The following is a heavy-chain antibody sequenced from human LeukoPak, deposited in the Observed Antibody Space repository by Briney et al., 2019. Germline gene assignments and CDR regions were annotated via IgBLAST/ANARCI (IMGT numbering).Heavy chain of an antibody. V-gene: IGHV4-34*01. CDR2: INHSGST. CDR3: ASGGYYYMDV. Sequence: SETLSLTCAVYGGSFSGYYWSWIRQPPGKGLEWIGEINHSGSTNYNPSLKSRVTISVDTSKNQLSLKLSPVTAADTAVYYCASGGYYYMDVWGKGTTVTVSS. CDR1: GGSFSGYY. J-gene: IGHJ6*03.